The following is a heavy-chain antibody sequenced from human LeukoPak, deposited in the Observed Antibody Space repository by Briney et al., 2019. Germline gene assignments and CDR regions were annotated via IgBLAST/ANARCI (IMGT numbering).Heavy chain of an antibody. CDR1: GGSISSYY. Sequence: SETLSLTCTVSGGSISSYYWSWIRQPPGKGLEWIGYIYYSGSTYYNPSLKSRVTISVDTSKNQFSLKLSSVTAADTAVYYCARSGVVTAVFDYWGQGTLVTVSS. CDR2: IYYSGST. D-gene: IGHD2-21*02. V-gene: IGHV4-59*06. J-gene: IGHJ4*02. CDR3: ARSGVVTAVFDY.